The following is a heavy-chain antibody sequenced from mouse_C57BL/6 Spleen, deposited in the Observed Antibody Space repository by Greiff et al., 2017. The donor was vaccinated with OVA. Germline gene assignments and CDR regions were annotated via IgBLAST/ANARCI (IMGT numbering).Heavy chain of an antibody. CDR3: ARDLITTVVAKAMDY. Sequence: QVQLKQSGAELVRPGTSVKVSCKASGYAFTNYLIEWVKQRPGQGLEWIGVINPGSGGTNYNEKFKGKATLTADTSSSTAYLQLSSLTSEDSAVYFCARDLITTVVAKAMDYWGQGTSVTVSS. CDR1: GYAFTNYL. J-gene: IGHJ4*01. V-gene: IGHV1-54*01. CDR2: INPGSGGT. D-gene: IGHD1-1*01.